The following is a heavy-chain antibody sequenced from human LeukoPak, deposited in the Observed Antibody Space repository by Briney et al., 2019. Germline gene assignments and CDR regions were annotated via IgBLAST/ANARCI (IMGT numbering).Heavy chain of an antibody. CDR2: ISSSSSYI. CDR3: ARAEGRYYDFWSGYLQFDY. J-gene: IGHJ4*02. D-gene: IGHD3-3*01. Sequence: GGSLRLSCAASGFTFSSSAMSWVRQAPGKGLEWVSSISSSSSYIYYADSVKGRFTISRDNAKNSLYLQMNSLRAEDTAVYYCARAEGRYYDFWSGYLQFDYWGQGTLVTVSS. V-gene: IGHV3-21*01. CDR1: GFTFSSSA.